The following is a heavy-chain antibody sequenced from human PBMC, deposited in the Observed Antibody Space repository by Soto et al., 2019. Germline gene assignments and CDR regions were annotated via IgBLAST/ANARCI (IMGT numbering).Heavy chain of an antibody. V-gene: IGHV3-23*01. D-gene: IGHD6-19*01. J-gene: IGHJ4*02. CDR2: MIATGGT. CDR1: GFTFTNYA. CDR3: ARTDKVTSQSSGWANRFDC. Sequence: EVQLLESGGGLVQPGGSLRLSCAASGFTFTNYAMTWVRQAPVRGLEWVSTMIATGGTFYGETVKGRFTISRDNSRSTLYLQMNSLRADDAAIYYCARTDKVTSQSSGWANRFDCWGQGTLVTVSS.